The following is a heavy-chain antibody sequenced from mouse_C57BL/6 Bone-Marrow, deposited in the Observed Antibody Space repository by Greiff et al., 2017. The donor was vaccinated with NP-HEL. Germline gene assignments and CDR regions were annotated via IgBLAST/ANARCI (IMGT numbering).Heavy chain of an antibody. CDR2: VHPYNDDT. J-gene: IGHJ4*01. D-gene: IGHD1-1*01. CDR1: GYTFTTYP. Sequence: VQLQESGAELVKPGASVKMSCKASGYTFTTYPIEWMKQSHGKCLEWIGNVHPYNDDTKDNEKVKGKATLTVEKSSSTVYLDLSRLTSDDSAVYYCARRSNFDYAMDYWGQGTSVTVSS. V-gene: IGHV1-47*01. CDR3: ARRSNFDYAMDY.